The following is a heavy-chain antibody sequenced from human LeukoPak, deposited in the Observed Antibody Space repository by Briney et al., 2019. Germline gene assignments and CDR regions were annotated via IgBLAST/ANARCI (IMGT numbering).Heavy chain of an antibody. J-gene: IGHJ4*02. V-gene: IGHV3-30*02. D-gene: IGHD3-10*01. CDR2: IQYDGSKK. CDR1: GFSFDDYA. CDR3: AKDIGSYYDY. Sequence: PGGSLRLSCVASGFSFDDYAMHWVRQAPGKGLEWVTFIQYDGSKKYYADSVKGRFTISRDNSKNTLYLEMNSLRAEDTAVYYCAKDIGSYYDYWGQGILVTVSS.